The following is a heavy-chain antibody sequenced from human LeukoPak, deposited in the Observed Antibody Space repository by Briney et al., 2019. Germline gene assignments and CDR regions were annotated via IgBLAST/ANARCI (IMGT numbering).Heavy chain of an antibody. CDR3: ARVTFGGVLFPY. Sequence: ASVKVSCKASGYTFTGYYMHWVRQAPGQGLEWMGWINPNSGGTNYAQKFQGRVTMTRDTSISTAYMELSRLRSDDTAVYYCARVTFGGVLFPYWGQGTLVTVSS. V-gene: IGHV1-2*02. CDR2: INPNSGGT. CDR1: GYTFTGYY. D-gene: IGHD3-16*01. J-gene: IGHJ4*02.